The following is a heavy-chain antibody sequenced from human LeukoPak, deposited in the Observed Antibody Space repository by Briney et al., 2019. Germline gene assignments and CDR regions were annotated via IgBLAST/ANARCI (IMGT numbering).Heavy chain of an antibody. CDR3: ARRIVRGVINWFDP. Sequence: GESLKISCKGSGYSFISYWIGWVRQMPGKGLEWMGIIYPGDSDTRYSPSFQGQVTISADKSTSTAYLQWSSLKASDTAIYYYARRIVRGVINWFDPWGQGTLVTVSS. V-gene: IGHV5-51*01. J-gene: IGHJ5*02. CDR2: IYPGDSDT. CDR1: GYSFISYW. D-gene: IGHD3-10*01.